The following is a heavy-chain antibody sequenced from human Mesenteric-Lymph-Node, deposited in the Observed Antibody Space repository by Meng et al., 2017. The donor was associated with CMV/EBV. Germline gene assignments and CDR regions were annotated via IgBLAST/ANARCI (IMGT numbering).Heavy chain of an antibody. J-gene: IGHJ4*02. CDR1: GDTFTRYY. D-gene: IGHD5-24*01. CDR3: ARDEIATMFMEFDY. CDR2: INSSGGST. Sequence: FGDTFTRYYIRWVRQDPRRGLEWMGVINSSGGSTSYAQKFQGRVTLTRDTSTSTVYMELSSLRSEDTAVYYCARDEIATMFMEFDYWGQGTLVTVSS. V-gene: IGHV1-46*01.